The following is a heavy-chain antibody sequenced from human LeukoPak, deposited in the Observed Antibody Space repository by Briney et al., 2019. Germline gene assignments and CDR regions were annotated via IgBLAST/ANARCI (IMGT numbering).Heavy chain of an antibody. Sequence: GGSLRLSCAASGFTFSSYAMRWVRQAPGKGLEWVSAIGSGSGGTTIYADSVKGRFTISRDNSKNTLYLQMSSLRGEDTAVYYCAKNYESGRGVPYGMDVWGQGTTVTVSS. CDR1: GFTFSSYA. D-gene: IGHD3-10*01. V-gene: IGHV3-23*01. CDR2: IGSGSGGTT. J-gene: IGHJ6*02. CDR3: AKNYESGRGVPYGMDV.